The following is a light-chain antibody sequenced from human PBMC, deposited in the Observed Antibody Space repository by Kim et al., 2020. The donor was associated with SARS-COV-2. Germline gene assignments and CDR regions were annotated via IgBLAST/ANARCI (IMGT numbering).Light chain of an antibody. V-gene: IGLV3-19*01. CDR2: GKD. CDR3: NSRDSIDYVV. CDR1: SLRSYY. J-gene: IGLJ2*01. Sequence: SSELTQDPAVSVALGQTVRITCQGDSLRSYYATWYQQKPGQAPKVVIYGKDNRPSGVPDRFSGSSSGNTAYLTITGTQAGDEADYYCNSRDSIDYVVFGG.